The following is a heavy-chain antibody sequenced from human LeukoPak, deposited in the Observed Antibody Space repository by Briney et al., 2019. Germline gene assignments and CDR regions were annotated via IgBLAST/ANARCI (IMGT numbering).Heavy chain of an antibody. Sequence: SETLSLTCTVFGGSISSSSYYWGWIRQPPGKGLEWIGYIYYSGSTNYNPSLKSRVTISVDTSKNQFSLKLSSVTAADTAVYYCARASDSSGWYETHFDYWGQGTLVTVSS. J-gene: IGHJ4*02. CDR1: GGSISSSSYY. D-gene: IGHD6-19*01. V-gene: IGHV4-61*05. CDR2: IYYSGST. CDR3: ARASDSSGWYETHFDY.